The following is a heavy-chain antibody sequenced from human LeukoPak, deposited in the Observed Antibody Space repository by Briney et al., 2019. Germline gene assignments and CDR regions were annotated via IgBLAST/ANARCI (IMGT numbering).Heavy chain of an antibody. CDR1: GGSLSSYY. V-gene: IGHV4-59*01. CDR2: IYYSGST. D-gene: IGHD1-26*01. J-gene: IGHJ3*02. CDR3: ARGGSGSPYDAFDI. Sequence: SETLSLSCIVSGGSLSSYYWSWIRQPLGEGLEWIGYIYYSGSTSYNPSLKSRVTISVDTSKNQFSLKLSSVTAADTAVYYCARGGSGSPYDAFDIWGQGTMVTVSS.